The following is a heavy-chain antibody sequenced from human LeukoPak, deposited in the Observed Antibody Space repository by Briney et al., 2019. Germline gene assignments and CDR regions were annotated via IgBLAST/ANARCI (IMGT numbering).Heavy chain of an antibody. D-gene: IGHD3-10*01. J-gene: IGHJ3*02. CDR2: IYYSGTT. CDR3: ARMVRGVIDAFEI. Sequence: SETLSLTCTVSGGSISSYYWSWIRQPPGKGLEWIAYIYYSGTTKYNASPKSRVTMSVDTSKNQFFLKLSSVTAADTAVYYCARMVRGVIDAFEIWGQGTMVTVSS. CDR1: GGSISSYY. V-gene: IGHV4-59*01.